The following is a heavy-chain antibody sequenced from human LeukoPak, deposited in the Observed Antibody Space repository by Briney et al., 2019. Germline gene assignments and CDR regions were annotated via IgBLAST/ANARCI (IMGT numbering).Heavy chain of an antibody. V-gene: IGHV4-34*01. D-gene: IGHD3-22*01. Sequence: PSETLSLTCAVYGGSFSGYYWSWIRQPPGKGLEWIGEINHSGSTNYNPSLKSRVTISVDTSKNQFSLKLSSVTAADTAVYYCTRGSIAYYYMDVWGRGTTVTISS. CDR1: GGSFSGYY. J-gene: IGHJ6*03. CDR2: INHSGST. CDR3: TRGSIAYYYMDV.